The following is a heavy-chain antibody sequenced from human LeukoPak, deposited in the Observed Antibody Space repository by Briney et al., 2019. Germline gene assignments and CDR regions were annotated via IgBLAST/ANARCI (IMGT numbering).Heavy chain of an antibody. CDR2: IYTSGST. V-gene: IGHV4-4*07. CDR3: ARVVSGGKFSDGYNLVPWYFYYYMDV. CDR1: GGSISSYY. D-gene: IGHD5-24*01. J-gene: IGHJ6*03. Sequence: SETLSLTCTVSGGSISSYYWSWIRQPAGKGLEWIGRIYTSGSTNYNPSLKSRVTMSVDTSKNQFSLKLSSVTAADTAVYYCARVVSGGKFSDGYNLVPWYFYYYMDVWGKGTTVTVSS.